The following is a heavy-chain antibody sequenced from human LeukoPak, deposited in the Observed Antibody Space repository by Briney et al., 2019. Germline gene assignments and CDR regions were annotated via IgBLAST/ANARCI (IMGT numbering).Heavy chain of an antibody. Sequence: GGSLRLSCAASGFTFSSYAMNWVRQAPGKGLEWVANIKQDGSEKYYVDSVKGRFTISRDNAKNSLYLQMNSLRAEDTAVYYCARVGRIQLFDYWGQGTLVTVSS. D-gene: IGHD5-18*01. CDR1: GFTFSSYA. J-gene: IGHJ4*02. V-gene: IGHV3-7*01. CDR3: ARVGRIQLFDY. CDR2: IKQDGSEK.